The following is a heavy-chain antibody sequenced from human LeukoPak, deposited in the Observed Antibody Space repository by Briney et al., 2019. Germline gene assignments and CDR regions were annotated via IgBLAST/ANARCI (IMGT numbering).Heavy chain of an antibody. V-gene: IGHV3-74*01. CDR3: ARAPGYYGMDV. CDR2: INSDGSSA. CDR1: GFTFSSYW. J-gene: IGHJ6*02. Sequence: PGGSLRLSCAASGFTFSSYWMHWVRQAPGKGLVWVSRINSDGSSASYADSVKGRFTISRDNAKNTLYLQMNSLRAEDTAVYYYARAPGYYGMDVWGQGTTVTVSS.